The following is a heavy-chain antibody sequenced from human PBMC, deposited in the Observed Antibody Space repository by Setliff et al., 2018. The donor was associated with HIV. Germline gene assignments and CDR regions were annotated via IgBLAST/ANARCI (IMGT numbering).Heavy chain of an antibody. J-gene: IGHJ6*03. Sequence: SETLSLTCTVSGGSISSFYWSWIRQPPGKGLEWIGYIYYSGSTSYNPSLKSRVTISVDTSKNQFSLQLNSVTAADTAVYFCARDATSEGYMDVWGKGTTVTVSS. CDR3: ARDATSEGYMDV. V-gene: IGHV4-59*12. CDR2: IYYSGST. CDR1: GGSISSFY.